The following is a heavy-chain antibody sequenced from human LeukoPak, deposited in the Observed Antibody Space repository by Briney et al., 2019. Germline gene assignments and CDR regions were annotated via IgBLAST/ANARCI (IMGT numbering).Heavy chain of an antibody. Sequence: PGGSLRLSCAASGFAFSSFNMNWVRQAPGKGLEWVSSISSTSSLIWYADSLKGRFTISRDNAKNSLYLQMDSLRAEDTAVYYCARYNSGWNDYWGQGTLVTVSS. J-gene: IGHJ4*02. CDR1: GFAFSSFN. CDR3: ARYNSGWNDY. D-gene: IGHD6-19*01. V-gene: IGHV3-21*01. CDR2: ISSTSSLI.